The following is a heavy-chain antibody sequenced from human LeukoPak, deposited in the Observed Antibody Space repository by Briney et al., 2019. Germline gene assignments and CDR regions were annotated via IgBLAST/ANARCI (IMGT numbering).Heavy chain of an antibody. D-gene: IGHD2-21*02. V-gene: IGHV1-24*01. Sequence: GASVKVSCKVSGYTLTELSMHWVRQAPGKGLEWMGGFDPEDGETIYAQKFQGRVTMTEDTSTDTAYMELSSLRSEDTAVYYCASLDCGGDCYSVDYWGQGTLVTVSS. CDR2: FDPEDGET. J-gene: IGHJ4*02. CDR1: GYTLTELS. CDR3: ASLDCGGDCYSVDY.